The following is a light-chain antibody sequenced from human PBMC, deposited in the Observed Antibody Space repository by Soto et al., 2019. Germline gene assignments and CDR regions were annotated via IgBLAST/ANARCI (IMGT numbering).Light chain of an antibody. CDR1: SSDVGGYNY. CDR2: DVS. J-gene: IGLJ1*01. CDR3: SSYTTSNTRQIV. V-gene: IGLV2-14*03. Sequence: QSVLAQPASVSGSPGQSITISPTGTSSDVGGYNYVSWYQHHPGKAPKLMIFDVSNRPSGVSNRFSGSKSGNTASLTISGLQPEDEADYYCSSYTTSNTRQIVFGTGAKVIVL.